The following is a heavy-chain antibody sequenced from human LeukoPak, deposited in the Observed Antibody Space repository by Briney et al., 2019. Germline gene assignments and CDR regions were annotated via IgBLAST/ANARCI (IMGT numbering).Heavy chain of an antibody. J-gene: IGHJ5*02. V-gene: IGHV3-30-3*01. CDR2: ISYDGSNK. CDR1: GFTFSSYA. D-gene: IGHD1-7*01. Sequence: PGGSLRLSCAASGFTFSSYAMHWVRQAPGKGLEWVAVISYDGSNKYYADSVKGRFTISRDNSKTTLYLQMNSLRAEDTAVYYCARARSLYNWNYKGWFDPWGQGTLVTVSS. CDR3: ARARSLYNWNYKGWFDP.